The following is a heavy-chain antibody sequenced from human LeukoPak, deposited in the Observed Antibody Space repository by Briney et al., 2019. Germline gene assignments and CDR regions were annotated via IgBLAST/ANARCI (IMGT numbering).Heavy chain of an antibody. Sequence: ASVKVSCKASGYTXTTYYMHWVRQAPGQGLEWMGIINPSSGSSSYGHKFQGRVTLTRDTSTSTVYMELSSLRSEDTAVYYCAIEVEITTITPLNWGQASLVTVPS. V-gene: IGHV1-46*01. CDR2: INPSSGSS. CDR1: GYTXTTYY. CDR3: AIEVEITTITPLN. J-gene: IGHJ4*02. D-gene: IGHD5-24*01.